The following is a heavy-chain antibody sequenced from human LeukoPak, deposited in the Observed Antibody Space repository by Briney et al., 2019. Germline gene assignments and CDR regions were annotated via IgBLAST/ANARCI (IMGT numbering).Heavy chain of an antibody. V-gene: IGHV3-23*01. D-gene: IGHD2-21*02. CDR1: RFTFSSYA. CDR3: AKGADCGGDCFRLTFHY. Sequence: GGSLRLSCAAYRFTFSSYAMRWVRHAPGKGREWVASISGSGGSTAYADSVKGRFTISRDNSKNTLYLQMNSLRAEDTAVYYCAKGADCGGDCFRLTFHYWGQGTLVTVSS. CDR2: ISGSGGST. J-gene: IGHJ4*02.